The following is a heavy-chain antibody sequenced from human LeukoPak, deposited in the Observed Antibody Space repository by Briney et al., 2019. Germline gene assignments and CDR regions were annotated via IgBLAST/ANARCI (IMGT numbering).Heavy chain of an antibody. J-gene: IGHJ6*02. D-gene: IGHD2-15*01. Sequence: PGGSLRLSCAASGFTFSSYWMHWVRQAPGKGLVWVSRINSDGSSTSYADSVKGRFTISRDSAKNTLYLQMNSLRAEDTAVYYCARARCSGGSCPNYYYYYGMDVWGQGTTVTVSS. CDR2: INSDGSST. CDR3: ARARCSGGSCPNYYYYYGMDV. V-gene: IGHV3-74*01. CDR1: GFTFSSYW.